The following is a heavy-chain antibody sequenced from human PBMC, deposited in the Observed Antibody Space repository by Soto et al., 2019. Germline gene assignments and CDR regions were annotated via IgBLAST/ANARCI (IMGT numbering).Heavy chain of an antibody. CDR3: ARVYAYYDILTGSLYYYGMDV. V-gene: IGHV4-59*01. Sequence: SETLSLTCTVSGGSISSYYWSWIRQPPGKGLEWTGYIYYSGSTNYNPSLKSRVTISVDTSKNQFSLKLSSVTAADTAVYYCARVYAYYDILTGSLYYYGMDVWGQGTTVTVSS. D-gene: IGHD3-9*01. J-gene: IGHJ6*02. CDR1: GGSISSYY. CDR2: IYYSGST.